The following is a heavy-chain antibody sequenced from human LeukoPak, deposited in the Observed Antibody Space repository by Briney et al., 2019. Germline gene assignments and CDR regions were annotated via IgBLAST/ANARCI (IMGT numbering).Heavy chain of an antibody. V-gene: IGHV4-61*02. CDR1: GGSISSGSYY. Sequence: SQTLSLTCTVSGGSISSGSYYWSWIRQPAGKGLEWIGRIYTSGSTNYNPSLKSRFTISVDTSKNQFSLKLSSVTAADTAVYYCARDPGSSDAFDIWGQGTMVTVSS. D-gene: IGHD6-6*01. CDR2: IYTSGST. CDR3: ARDPGSSDAFDI. J-gene: IGHJ3*02.